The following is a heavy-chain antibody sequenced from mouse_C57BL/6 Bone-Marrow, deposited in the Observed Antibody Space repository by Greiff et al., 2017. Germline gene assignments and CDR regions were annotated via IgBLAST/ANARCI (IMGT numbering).Heavy chain of an antibody. CDR2: INPSNGGT. Sequence: VQLQQPGTELVKPGASVTLSCKASGYTFTSYWMHWVKQMPGQGLECIGNINPSNGGTNYNEKFKSKATLPVDKSSRTAYMQHSSLTSEDSAVYYCATFYYYSLFAYWGQGTLVTVSA. CDR1: GYTFTSYW. D-gene: IGHD2-12*01. J-gene: IGHJ3*01. CDR3: ATFYYYSLFAY. V-gene: IGHV1-53*01.